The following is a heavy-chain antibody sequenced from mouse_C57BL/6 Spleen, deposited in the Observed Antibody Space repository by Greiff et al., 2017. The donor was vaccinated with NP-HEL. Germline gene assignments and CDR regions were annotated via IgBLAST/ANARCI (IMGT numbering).Heavy chain of an antibody. CDR2: IYPGSGST. CDR1: GYTFTSYW. J-gene: IGHJ1*03. CDR3: AGQAPYYYGSSDVGWYFDV. D-gene: IGHD1-1*01. Sequence: QVQLQQPGAELVKPGASVKMSCKASGYTFTSYWITWVKQRPGQGLEWIGDIYPGSGSTNYNEKFKSKATLTVDTSSSTAYMQLSSLTSEDSAVYYCAGQAPYYYGSSDVGWYFDVWGTGTTVTVSS. V-gene: IGHV1-55*01.